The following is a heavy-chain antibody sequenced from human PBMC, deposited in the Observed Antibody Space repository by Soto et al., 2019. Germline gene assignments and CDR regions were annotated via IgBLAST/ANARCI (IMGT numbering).Heavy chain of an antibody. CDR1: VGSFSGYY. J-gene: IGHJ4*02. Sequence: SETLSLTCAIYVGSFSGYYWIWIRQSPGKGLEWIGDINQSGSTNYNPSLKSRVTISVDTSKNQFSLKLSSVTAADTAVYYCARGLSANVDYWGQGTLVTVSS. CDR3: ARGLSANVDY. V-gene: IGHV4-34*01. CDR2: INQSGST. D-gene: IGHD2-15*01.